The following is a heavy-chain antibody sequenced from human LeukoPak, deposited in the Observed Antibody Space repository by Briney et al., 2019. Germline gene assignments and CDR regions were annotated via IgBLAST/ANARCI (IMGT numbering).Heavy chain of an antibody. CDR2: IVVGSGDT. CDR1: GYTFSNYD. D-gene: IGHD3-22*01. V-gene: IGHV1-58*02. CDR3: VAGPYDSRGYYRIFDY. Sequence: SVKVSCKASGYTFSNYDINWVRQARGQRLEWIGWIVVGSGDTDCAQKFQERVTFTRDMSTSTAYMELSSLRSEDTAVFYCVAGPYDSRGYYRIFDYWGQGTLVTVSP. J-gene: IGHJ4*02.